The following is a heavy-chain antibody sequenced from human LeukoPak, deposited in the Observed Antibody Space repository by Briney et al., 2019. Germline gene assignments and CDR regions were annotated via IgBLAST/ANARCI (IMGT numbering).Heavy chain of an antibody. CDR2: IYPGDSRT. CDR3: ACREFTSTWSYP. D-gene: IGHD3-10*01. CDR1: GYSFTSYW. V-gene: IGHV5-51*01. J-gene: IGHJ5*02. Sequence: GASLKISCKGVGYSFTSYWIGWVRQMPGKGMEWMGVIYPGDSRTRYNPSFQGQVTISVDKSISTAYLQWVSLKASATAMYYCACREFTSTWSYPWGQGTLVTVSS.